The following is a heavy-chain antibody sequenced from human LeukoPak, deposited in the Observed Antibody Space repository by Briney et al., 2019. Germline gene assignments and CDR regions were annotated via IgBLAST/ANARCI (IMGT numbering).Heavy chain of an antibody. CDR3: AGSIAATFNWFDP. V-gene: IGHV1-8*02. CDR2: MNPNSGNT. CDR1: GYTFTSYA. D-gene: IGHD6-6*01. J-gene: IGHJ5*02. Sequence: ASVKVSCKASGYTFTSYAMHWVRQAPGQRLEWMGWMNPNSGNTGYAQKFQGRVTMTRNTSISTAYMELSSLRSEDTAVNYCAGSIAATFNWFDPWGQGTLVTVSS.